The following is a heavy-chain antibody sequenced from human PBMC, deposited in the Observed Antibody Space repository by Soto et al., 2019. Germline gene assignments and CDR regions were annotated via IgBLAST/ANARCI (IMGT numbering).Heavy chain of an antibody. CDR2: IYSGGST. Sequence: EVQLVESGGGLVQPGGSLRLSCAASGFTVSSNYMSWVRQAPGKGLEWVSVIYSGGSTYYADSVKGRFTISRDNSKTTLYLQLNSLIAEDKAVYYCARVVVGDSYGPPLPYYYYYYMDVWGKGTTGTVSS. V-gene: IGHV3-66*01. D-gene: IGHD5-18*01. J-gene: IGHJ6*03. CDR1: GFTVSSNY. CDR3: ARVVVGDSYGPPLPYYYYYYMDV.